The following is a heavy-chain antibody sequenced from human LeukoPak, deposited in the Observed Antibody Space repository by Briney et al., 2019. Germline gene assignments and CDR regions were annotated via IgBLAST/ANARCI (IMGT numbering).Heavy chain of an antibody. J-gene: IGHJ5*02. V-gene: IGHV3-33*07. CDR1: GFTFRDFG. Sequence: GGSLRLSCVGSGFTFRDFGIYWVRQAPGKGLEWVAFIWYDGGNKYYADSVKGRFTVSRDNSKNTVFLQMNSLRGDDAAVYFCARAVSGSADPWGHGTLVTVSS. D-gene: IGHD6-19*01. CDR3: ARAVSGSADP. CDR2: IWYDGGNK.